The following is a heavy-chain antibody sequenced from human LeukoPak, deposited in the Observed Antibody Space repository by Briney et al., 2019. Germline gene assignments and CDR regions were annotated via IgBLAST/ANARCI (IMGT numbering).Heavy chain of an antibody. J-gene: IGHJ6*02. CDR2: ISGYNGIT. V-gene: IGHV1-18*01. CDR1: GYTFTSYD. D-gene: IGHD1-26*01. Sequence: ASVKVSCKASGYTFTSYDISWVRQAPGQGLEWMGWISGYNGITNYAQKLQGRVTMTTDTSTSTAYMELRSLISDDTAVYYCATLSSGSFPLGAYYYYGMDVWGQGTTVTVSS. CDR3: ATLSSGSFPLGAYYYYGMDV.